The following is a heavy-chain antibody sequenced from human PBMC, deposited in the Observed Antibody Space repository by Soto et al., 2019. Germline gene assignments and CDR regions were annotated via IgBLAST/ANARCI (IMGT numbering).Heavy chain of an antibody. Sequence: SLRLSCAASGFTFSSYAMSWVRQAPGKGLEWVSAISGSGGSTYYADSVKGRFTISRDNSKNTLYLQMNSLRAEDTAVYYCAKDSAYSSSWPDAFDIWGQGTMVT. CDR2: ISGSGGST. D-gene: IGHD6-13*01. CDR1: GFTFSSYA. J-gene: IGHJ3*02. V-gene: IGHV3-23*01. CDR3: AKDSAYSSSWPDAFDI.